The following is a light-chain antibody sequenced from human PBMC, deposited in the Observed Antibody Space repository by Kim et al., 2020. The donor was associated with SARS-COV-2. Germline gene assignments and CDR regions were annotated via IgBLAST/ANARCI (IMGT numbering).Light chain of an antibody. CDR3: QQCNGVPGT. J-gene: IGKJ1*01. Sequence: ASVGERVTITCRASQGINNYLAWYQQKPGKVPKLLIYAASALQSGVPTRFSGSGSGTDFTLTISSLQPEDVAIYYCQQCNGVPGTFGQGTKVDIK. V-gene: IGKV1-27*01. CDR1: QGINNY. CDR2: AAS.